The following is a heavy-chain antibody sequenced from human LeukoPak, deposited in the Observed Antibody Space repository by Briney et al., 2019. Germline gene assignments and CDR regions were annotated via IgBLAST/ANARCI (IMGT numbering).Heavy chain of an antibody. CDR3: ARHDIYDSSYNWFDP. CDR2: IYYGGST. D-gene: IGHD3-22*01. Sequence: SSETLSLTCTVSGGSISSSSYYWGWIRQPSGKGLEWIGSIYYGGSTYYNPSLKSRVTIYVDTSKNQFSLKLSSVTAADTAVYYCARHDIYDSSYNWFDPWGQGTLVTVSS. J-gene: IGHJ5*02. V-gene: IGHV4-39*01. CDR1: GGSISSSSYY.